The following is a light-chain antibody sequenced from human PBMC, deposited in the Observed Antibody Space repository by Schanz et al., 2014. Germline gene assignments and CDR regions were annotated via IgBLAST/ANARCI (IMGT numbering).Light chain of an antibody. CDR1: QSVSSSY. CDR3: QQYGSSPWT. J-gene: IGKJ1*01. CDR2: GAS. V-gene: IGKV3-20*01. Sequence: EIVLTQSPGTLSLSPGERATLSCRASQSVSSSYLAWYQQKPGQAPRLLIYGASSRATGIPDRFSGSASGTDFTLTISRLEPEDFAVYYCQQYGSSPWTFGQGTKVEMK.